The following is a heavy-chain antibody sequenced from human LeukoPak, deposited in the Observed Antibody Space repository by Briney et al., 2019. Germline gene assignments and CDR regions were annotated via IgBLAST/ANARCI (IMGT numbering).Heavy chain of an antibody. CDR3: ATHVAAAGTYHYYGMDV. J-gene: IGHJ6*02. D-gene: IGHD6-13*01. CDR1: GFTVTTDH. Sequence: PGGSLRLSFAASGFTVTTDHMSWVRQAAEKGLECVSVIYSAGSTSNADSVKGRFTISRDNSKKTVHLQMNSLRAEDTAVYYCATHVAAAGTYHYYGMDVWGQGTTVTVSS. V-gene: IGHV3-53*01. CDR2: IYSAGST.